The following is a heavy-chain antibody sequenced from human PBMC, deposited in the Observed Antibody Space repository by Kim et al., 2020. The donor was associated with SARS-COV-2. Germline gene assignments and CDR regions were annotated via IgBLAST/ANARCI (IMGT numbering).Heavy chain of an antibody. Sequence: GGSLRLSCAASGFTFSSYAMSWVRQAPGKGLEWVSVIYSGGSSTYYADSVKGRFTISRDNSKNTLYLQMNSLRAEDTAVYYCAKVAGGYVNYFDYWGQGTLVTVSS. J-gene: IGHJ4*02. CDR3: AKVAGGYVNYFDY. CDR1: GFTFSSYA. CDR2: IYSGGSST. V-gene: IGHV3-23*03. D-gene: IGHD5-18*01.